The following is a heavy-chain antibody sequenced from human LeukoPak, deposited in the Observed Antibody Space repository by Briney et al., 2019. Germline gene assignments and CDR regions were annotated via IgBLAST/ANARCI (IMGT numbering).Heavy chain of an antibody. CDR2: ISYDGSNK. CDR1: GFTFSSYG. D-gene: IGHD3-22*01. CDR3: ARVYYYDSSGYYLDQ. V-gene: IGHV3-30*03. Sequence: PGGSLRLSCAASGFTFSSYGMHWVRQAPGKGLEWVAVISYDGSNKYYADSVKGRFTISRDNSKNTLYLQMGSLRAEDMAVYYCARVYYYDSSGYYLDQWGQGTLVTVSS. J-gene: IGHJ4*02.